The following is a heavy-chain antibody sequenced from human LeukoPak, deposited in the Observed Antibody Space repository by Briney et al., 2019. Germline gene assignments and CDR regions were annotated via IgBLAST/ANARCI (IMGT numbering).Heavy chain of an antibody. CDR2: IYHSGST. CDR1: GGSISSGGYS. CDR3: ARAYPYYYGMDV. Sequence: PSETLSLTCAVSGGSISSGGYSWRWIRQPPGKGLAWIGYIYHSGSTYYNPSLKSRVTISVDRSKNQFSLKLSSVTAADTAVYYCARAYPYYYGMDVWGQGTTVTVSS. V-gene: IGHV4-30-2*01. J-gene: IGHJ6*02.